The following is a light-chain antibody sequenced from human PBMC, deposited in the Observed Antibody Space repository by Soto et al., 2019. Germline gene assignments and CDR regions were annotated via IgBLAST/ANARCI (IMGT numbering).Light chain of an antibody. CDR2: AAS. V-gene: IGKV1-6*01. Sequence: AIQMTQSPSSLSASVGDSVTITCRASQGIRNDLGWYQQKPGKAPKVLIYAASTLQSGVPSRFSGSGSGTDFTLTISSLQAEDFATYYCLQDYHYPWTFGQGTKVEIE. CDR3: LQDYHYPWT. J-gene: IGKJ1*01. CDR1: QGIRND.